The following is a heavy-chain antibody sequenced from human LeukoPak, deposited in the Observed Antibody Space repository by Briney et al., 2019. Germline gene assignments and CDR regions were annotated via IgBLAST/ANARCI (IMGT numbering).Heavy chain of an antibody. J-gene: IGHJ4*02. CDR2: IDWDDDK. Sequence: SGPTLVNPTQTLTLTCTFSGFSLSTSGMRVSWIRQPPGKALEWLARIDWDDDKFYSTSLKTRLTISKDNSKNQVVLTMAKMDPADTATYYCARIRRDGYSLDYWGQGTLVTVSS. CDR3: ARIRRDGYSLDY. D-gene: IGHD5-24*01. V-gene: IGHV2-70*04. CDR1: GFSLSTSGMR.